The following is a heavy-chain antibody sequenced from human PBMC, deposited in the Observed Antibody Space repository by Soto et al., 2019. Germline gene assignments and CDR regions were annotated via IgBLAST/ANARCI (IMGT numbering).Heavy chain of an antibody. Sequence: SATLSLTCKVSGGSINNHHWSWIRQPPGKGLEWIGFISYTGRTNYNTSLNSRVTISVDTSKRQFSLKLSSVIAADTAVYYCARAGDNSGYADHWGQGTLVTVSS. J-gene: IGHJ4*02. V-gene: IGHV4-59*11. CDR1: GGSINNHH. D-gene: IGHD3-22*01. CDR3: ARAGDNSGYADH. CDR2: ISYTGRT.